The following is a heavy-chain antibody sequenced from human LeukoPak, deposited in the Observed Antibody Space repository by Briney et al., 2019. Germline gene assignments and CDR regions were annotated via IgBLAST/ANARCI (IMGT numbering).Heavy chain of an antibody. CDR3: ARLGSSWYSFDY. J-gene: IGHJ4*02. D-gene: IGHD6-13*01. CDR2: ISSSSSSI. V-gene: IGHV3-11*01. Sequence: GGSLRLSCAASGFTFSDSYMSRIRQAPGKGLEWVSFISSSSSSIYHTDSVKGRFTISRDNAKNSLYLQMNSLRAEDTAVYYCARLGSSWYSFDYWGQGTLVTVSS. CDR1: GFTFSDSY.